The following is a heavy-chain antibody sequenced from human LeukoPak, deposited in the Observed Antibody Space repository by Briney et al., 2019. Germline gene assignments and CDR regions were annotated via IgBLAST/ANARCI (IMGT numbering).Heavy chain of an antibody. CDR3: ARGGDGYNFGTHWFDP. V-gene: IGHV4-34*01. CDR1: GGSFSGYY. J-gene: IGHJ5*02. CDR2: INHSGST. D-gene: IGHD5-24*01. Sequence: SETLSLTCAVYGGSFSGYYWSWIRQPPGKGLEWIGEINHSGSTNYNPSLKSRVTISVDASKNQFSLKLSSVTAADTAVYYCARGGDGYNFGTHWFDPWGQGTLVTVSS.